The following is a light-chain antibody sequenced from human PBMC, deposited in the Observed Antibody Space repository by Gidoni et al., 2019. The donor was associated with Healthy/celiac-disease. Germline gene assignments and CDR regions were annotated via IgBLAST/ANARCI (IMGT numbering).Light chain of an antibody. CDR2: DAS. Sequence: SASVGDRVTITCQASQDISNYLNWYQRKPGKAPKLLIYDASNLETGVPSRFSGSGSGTDFTFTISSLQPEDIATYYCQQYDNLYTFGQGTKLEIK. V-gene: IGKV1-33*01. J-gene: IGKJ2*01. CDR1: QDISNY. CDR3: QQYDNLYT.